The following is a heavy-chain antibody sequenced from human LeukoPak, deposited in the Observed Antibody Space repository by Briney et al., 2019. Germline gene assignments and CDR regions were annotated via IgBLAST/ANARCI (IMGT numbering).Heavy chain of an antibody. J-gene: IGHJ4*02. CDR2: ISWNSGNI. D-gene: IGHD6-25*01. Sequence: GRSLRLSCAASGFTFNDYAMHWVRQVPGKGLEWVSGISWNSGNIGYADSVKGRFTISRDNAKNSLYLQMNSLRVEDMAVYYCAKGSRAAGYYFDYWGQGTLVTVSS. CDR1: GFTFNDYA. CDR3: AKGSRAAGYYFDY. V-gene: IGHV3-9*03.